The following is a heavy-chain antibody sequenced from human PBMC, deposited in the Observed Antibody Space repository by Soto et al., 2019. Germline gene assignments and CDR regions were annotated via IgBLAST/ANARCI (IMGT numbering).Heavy chain of an antibody. CDR1: GFSLSTSGVG. V-gene: IGHV2-5*02. CDR3: ANSPTTVGRRAFDY. Sequence: QITLKESGPTLVKPTQTLTLTCTFSGFSLSTSGVGVGWIRQPPGKALEWLALIYWDDDKRNSPSLKSRLTITKDTSKNQVVLTMTNMDPVDTATYYGANSPTTVGRRAFDYWGQGSLVTVSS. CDR2: IYWDDDK. J-gene: IGHJ4*02. D-gene: IGHD4-4*01.